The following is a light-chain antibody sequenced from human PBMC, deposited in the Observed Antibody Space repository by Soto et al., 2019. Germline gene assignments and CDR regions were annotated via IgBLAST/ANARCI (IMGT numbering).Light chain of an antibody. CDR2: GTS. CDR3: LQDYNYPYT. J-gene: IGKJ2*01. CDR1: QDIRND. Sequence: GDRVTITCRASQDIRNDLGWYQQKPGKAPKLLIYGTSNLQSGVPSRFGGSGSGTDFTLTISSLQPEDFATYYCLQDYNYPYTFGQGTKLEIK. V-gene: IGKV1-6*01.